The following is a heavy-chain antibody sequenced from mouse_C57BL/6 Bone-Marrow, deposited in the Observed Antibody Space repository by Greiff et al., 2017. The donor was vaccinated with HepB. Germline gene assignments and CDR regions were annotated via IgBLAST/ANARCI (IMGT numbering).Heavy chain of an antibody. V-gene: IGHV5-4*01. CDR3: ARKAGSSYHYYAMDY. Sequence: EVQLVESGGGLVKPGGSLKLSCAASGFTFSSYAMSWVRQTPEKRLEWVATISDGGSYTYYPDNVKGRFTISRDNAKNNLYLQLSHPKSEDTAMYYCARKAGSSYHYYAMDYWGQGTSVTVSS. J-gene: IGHJ4*01. CDR1: GFTFSSYA. D-gene: IGHD1-1*01. CDR2: ISDGGSYT.